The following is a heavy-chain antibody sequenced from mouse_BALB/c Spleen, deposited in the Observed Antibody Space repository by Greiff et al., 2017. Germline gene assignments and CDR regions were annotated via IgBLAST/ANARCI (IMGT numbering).Heavy chain of an antibody. J-gene: IGHJ3*01. CDR2: ILPGSGST. V-gene: IGHV1-9*01. CDR1: GYTFSSYW. CDR3: ARDGSSYRFDY. Sequence: VQLQQSGAELMKPGASVKISCKATGYTFSSYWIEWVKQRPGHGLEWIGEILPGSGSTNYNEKFKGKATFTADTSSNTAYMQLSSLTSEDSAVYYCARDGSSYRFDYWGQGTLVTVSA. D-gene: IGHD1-1*01.